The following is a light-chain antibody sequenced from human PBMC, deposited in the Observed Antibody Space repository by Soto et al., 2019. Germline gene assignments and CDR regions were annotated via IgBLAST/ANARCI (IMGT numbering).Light chain of an antibody. V-gene: IGLV2-23*01. Sequence: QSVLTQPASVYGSPGPSITISCTGTSSDVGKYDLVSWYQQNLGKAPKLMIYEDYKRPSGVSNRFSGSKSGNTASLTISGLQTEDDADYYCCSYAGSDNYVIFGGGTKLTVL. J-gene: IGLJ2*01. CDR3: CSYAGSDNYVI. CDR1: SSDVGKYDL. CDR2: EDY.